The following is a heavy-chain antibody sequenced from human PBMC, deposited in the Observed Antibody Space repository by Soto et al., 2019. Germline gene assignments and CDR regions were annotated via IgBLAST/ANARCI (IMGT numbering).Heavy chain of an antibody. D-gene: IGHD6-19*01. CDR3: ARKTAVTDYYFDY. J-gene: IGHJ4*02. CDR1: GYTFPAYT. Sequence: ASVKVSCKASGYTFPAYTMNWVRQAPGQRPEWMGWIIVGNGKARYSQKFQGRVTFTRDTSASTVYLELSSLRSEDTAMYYCARKTAVTDYYFDYWGQGTLVTVSS. CDR2: IIVGNGKA. V-gene: IGHV1-3*01.